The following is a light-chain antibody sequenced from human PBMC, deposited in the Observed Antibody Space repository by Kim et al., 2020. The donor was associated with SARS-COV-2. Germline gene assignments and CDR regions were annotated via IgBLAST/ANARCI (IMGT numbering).Light chain of an antibody. V-gene: IGKV1-17*03. CDR3: LQHQTLPYT. J-gene: IGKJ2*01. Sequence: DIQMTQSPSAMSASVGARVTITCRASQAINIFLAWFQQKPGEAPKRLIYYASSLQSGVPSRFSGSGSGTEFTLTISSLQPEDFATYYCLQHQTLPYTFGQGTKLEI. CDR1: QAINIF. CDR2: YAS.